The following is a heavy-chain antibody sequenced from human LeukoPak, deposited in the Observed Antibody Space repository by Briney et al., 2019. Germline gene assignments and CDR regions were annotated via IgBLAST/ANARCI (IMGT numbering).Heavy chain of an antibody. Sequence: SETLSLTGTVSGYSISSGYYWGWIRQPPGKGLEWIGSIYHSGSTYYNPSLKSRVTISVDTSKNQFSLKLSSVTAADTAVYYCASIASYGSGSFPFDYWGQGTLVTVSS. CDR2: IYHSGST. CDR1: GYSISSGYY. CDR3: ASIASYGSGSFPFDY. V-gene: IGHV4-38-2*02. D-gene: IGHD3-10*01. J-gene: IGHJ4*02.